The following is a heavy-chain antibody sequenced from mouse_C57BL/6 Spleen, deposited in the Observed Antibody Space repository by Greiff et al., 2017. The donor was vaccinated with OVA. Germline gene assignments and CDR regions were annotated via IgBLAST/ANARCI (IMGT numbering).Heavy chain of an antibody. J-gene: IGHJ2*01. CDR1: GYAFTNYL. CDR3: AREGGKYYFDY. V-gene: IGHV1-54*01. CDR2: INPGSGGT. Sequence: QVQLQQSGAELVRPGTSVKVSCKASGYAFTNYLIEWVKQRPGQGLEWIGVINPGSGGTNYNEKFKGKATLTADKSSSTAYMQLSSLTSEDSAVYFCAREGGKYYFDYWGQGTTLTVSS.